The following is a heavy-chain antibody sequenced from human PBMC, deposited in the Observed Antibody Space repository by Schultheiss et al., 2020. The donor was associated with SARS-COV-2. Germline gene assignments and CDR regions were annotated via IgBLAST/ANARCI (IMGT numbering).Heavy chain of an antibody. D-gene: IGHD6-19*01. Sequence: GGSLRLSCAASGFTFSSYWMHWVRQAPGKGLVWVSRINNDGSSTTYADSVKGRFTISRDNAKNSLYLQMNSLRAEDTAVYYCARVGSVALTDYWGQGTLVTVSS. J-gene: IGHJ4*02. CDR3: ARVGSVALTDY. CDR2: INNDGSST. V-gene: IGHV3-74*01. CDR1: GFTFSSYW.